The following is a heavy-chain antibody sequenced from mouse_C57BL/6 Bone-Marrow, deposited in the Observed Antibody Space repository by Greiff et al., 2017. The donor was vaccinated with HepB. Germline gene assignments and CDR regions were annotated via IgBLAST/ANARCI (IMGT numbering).Heavy chain of an antibody. Sequence: EVKLVDSGGGLVQPGGSLKLSCAASGFTFSDYYMYWVRQTPEKRLEWVAYISNGGGSTYYPDTVKGRFTISRDNAKNTLYLQMSRLKSEDTAMYYCAREEANYPFAYWGQGTLVTVSA. V-gene: IGHV5-12*01. CDR2: ISNGGGST. CDR1: GFTFSDYY. J-gene: IGHJ3*01. D-gene: IGHD2-1*01. CDR3: AREEANYPFAY.